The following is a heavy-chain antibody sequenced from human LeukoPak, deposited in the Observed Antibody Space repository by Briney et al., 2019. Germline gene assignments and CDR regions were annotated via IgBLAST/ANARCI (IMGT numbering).Heavy chain of an antibody. CDR3: ARSRPATAILAH. Sequence: GRSLRLSCAASGFTFSTYGMHWVRQAPGKGLEWVAVISYDGSNKYYADSVKGRFTISRDNSKNTLYLQMNSLRAEDTAVYYCARSRPATAILAHWGQGTLVTVSS. CDR1: GFTFSTYG. V-gene: IGHV3-30*03. CDR2: ISYDGSNK. J-gene: IGHJ5*02. D-gene: IGHD2-2*02.